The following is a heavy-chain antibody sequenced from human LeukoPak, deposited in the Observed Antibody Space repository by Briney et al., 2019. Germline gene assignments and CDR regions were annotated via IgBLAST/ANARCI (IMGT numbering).Heavy chain of an antibody. CDR2: IRYDGSNK. Sequence: GGSLRLSCAASGFTFSSYGMHWVRQAPGKGLEWVAFIRYDGSNKYYADSVKGRFTISRDNSKNTLYLQMNSLRAEDTAVYYCAKDGLAGYSSSWYTYYYMDVWGKGTTVTVSS. CDR1: GFTFSSYG. D-gene: IGHD6-13*01. CDR3: AKDGLAGYSSSWYTYYYMDV. V-gene: IGHV3-30*02. J-gene: IGHJ6*03.